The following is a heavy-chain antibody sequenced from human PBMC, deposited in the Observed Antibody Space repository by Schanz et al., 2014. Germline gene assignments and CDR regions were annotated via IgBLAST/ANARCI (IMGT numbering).Heavy chain of an antibody. D-gene: IGHD2-15*01. CDR3: ARLDPYCRSGTCSRAFDF. V-gene: IGHV3-30*03. Sequence: VQLLESGGGLVQPGGSLRLSCAASGFTFSTHAMHWVRQAPGKGLEWVALVSSDGNNDYYTDSVKGRFTISRDSSKKTLFLQMNSLRTEDTAVYYCARLDPYCRSGTCSRAFDFWGQGTLVTVSS. CDR2: VSSDGNND. J-gene: IGHJ4*02. CDR1: GFTFSTHA.